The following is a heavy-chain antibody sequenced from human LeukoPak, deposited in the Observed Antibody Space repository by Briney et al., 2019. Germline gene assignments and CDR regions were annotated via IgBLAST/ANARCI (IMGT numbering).Heavy chain of an antibody. V-gene: IGHV1-24*01. J-gene: IGHJ5*02. Sequence: ASVKVSCKVSGYTLTELSMHWVRQAPGKGLEWMGGFDPEDGETIYAQKFQGRVTMTEDTSTDTAYMELSSLRSEDTAVYYCATVISEATMSALVVNWFDPWGQGTLVTVSS. CDR1: GYTLTELS. D-gene: IGHD5-12*01. CDR3: ATVISEATMSALVVNWFDP. CDR2: FDPEDGET.